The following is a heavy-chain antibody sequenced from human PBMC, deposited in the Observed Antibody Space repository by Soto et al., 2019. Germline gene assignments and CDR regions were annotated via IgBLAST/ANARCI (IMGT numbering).Heavy chain of an antibody. J-gene: IGHJ5*02. Sequence: SETLSLTCTVSGGSISSGGYYWSWIRQHPGKGLEWIGYIYYSGSTYYNPSLKSRVTISVDTSKNQFSLKLSSVTAADTAVYYCVREMATIMGNWFDPWGQGTLVTVSS. V-gene: IGHV4-31*03. CDR1: GGSISSGGYY. CDR3: VREMATIMGNWFDP. D-gene: IGHD5-12*01. CDR2: IYYSGST.